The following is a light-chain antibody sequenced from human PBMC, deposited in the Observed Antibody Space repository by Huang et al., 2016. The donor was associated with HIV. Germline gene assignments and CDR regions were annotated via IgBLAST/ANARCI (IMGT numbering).Light chain of an antibody. CDR1: QSLTSN. V-gene: IGKV3-15*01. CDR3: LQYNDWPPLT. J-gene: IGKJ4*01. Sequence: EIVMTQSPATLSVSPGETATLFCRASQSLTSNLAWYQQKPGQSPMLLISGASTRAPGVPSRFSGSGSGTEFTFTIISLQSEVFAVYYCLQYNDWPPLTFGGGTRVEIK. CDR2: GAS.